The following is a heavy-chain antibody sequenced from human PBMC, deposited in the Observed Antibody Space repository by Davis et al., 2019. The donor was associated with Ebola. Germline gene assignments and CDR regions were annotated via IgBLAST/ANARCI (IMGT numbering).Heavy chain of an antibody. CDR3: ANSAGYCSGTSCYFYFDY. V-gene: IGHV3-30-3*01. Sequence: GGSLRLPCAASGFTFRSHAMHWAPQAPGKGLEWVAVISYEGSNKYYADSVKGRFTISRDNSKNTLYLQMNSLRAEDTAVYYCANSAGYCSGTSCYFYFDYWGQGTLVTVSS. J-gene: IGHJ4*02. CDR2: ISYEGSNK. D-gene: IGHD2-2*01. CDR1: GFTFRSHA.